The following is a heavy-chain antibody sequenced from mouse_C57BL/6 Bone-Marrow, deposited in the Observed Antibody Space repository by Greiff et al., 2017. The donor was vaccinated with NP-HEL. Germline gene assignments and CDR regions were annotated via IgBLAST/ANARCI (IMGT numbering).Heavy chain of an antibody. CDR1: GFNIKDDY. V-gene: IGHV14-4*01. J-gene: IGHJ2*01. CDR2: IDPGNGDT. Sequence: EVQLQQSGAELVRPGASVKLSCTASGFNIKDDYMHWVKQRPEQGLEWIGWIDPGNGDTEYASKFQGKATITADTSSTTAYLQLSSLTSEDTAVYYCTVFITTVVDYWGQGTTLTVSS. D-gene: IGHD1-1*01. CDR3: TVFITTVVDY.